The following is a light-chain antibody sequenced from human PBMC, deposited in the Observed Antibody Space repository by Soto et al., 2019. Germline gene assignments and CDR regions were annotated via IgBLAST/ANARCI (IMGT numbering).Light chain of an antibody. CDR1: QSVSSSY. V-gene: IGKV3-20*01. CDR2: GAS. Sequence: EIVLTQSPGTLSLSPGEGATLSCRARQSVSSSYLAWYQQKPGQAPRLLIYGASSRATGIPDRFSGSGSGTDFALTITRLELDEFAVYFCQQYVSTPVTFGQGTKVEIK. CDR3: QQYVSTPVT. J-gene: IGKJ1*01.